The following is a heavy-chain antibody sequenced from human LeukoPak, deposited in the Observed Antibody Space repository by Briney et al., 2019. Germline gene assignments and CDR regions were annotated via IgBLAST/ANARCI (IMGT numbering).Heavy chain of an antibody. Sequence: GGSLRLSCAASGFTFSSYSMIWVRQAPGKGLEWVSSISSSSSYIYYADSVKGRFTISRDNAKNSLYLQMNSLRAEDTAVYYCARSFSVTTRYYYMDVWGKGTTVTVSS. CDR1: GFTFSSYS. D-gene: IGHD4-11*01. V-gene: IGHV3-21*01. CDR2: ISSSSSYI. J-gene: IGHJ6*03. CDR3: ARSFSVTTRYYYMDV.